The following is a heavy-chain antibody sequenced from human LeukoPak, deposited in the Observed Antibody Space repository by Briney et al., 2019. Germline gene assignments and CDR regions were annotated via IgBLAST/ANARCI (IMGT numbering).Heavy chain of an antibody. Sequence: ASVKVSCKASGGTFSSYAISWVRQAPGQGLEWMGGIIPIFGTANYAQKFQGRVTITTDESTSTAYMELSSLRSEDTAVYYCARVVVPAAPQTYYYYMDVWGKGTTATVSS. CDR2: IIPIFGTA. V-gene: IGHV1-69*05. D-gene: IGHD2-2*01. CDR1: GGTFSSYA. J-gene: IGHJ6*03. CDR3: ARVVVPAAPQTYYYYMDV.